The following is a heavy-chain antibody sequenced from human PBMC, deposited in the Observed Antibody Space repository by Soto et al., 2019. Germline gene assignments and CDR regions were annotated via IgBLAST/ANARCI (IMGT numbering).Heavy chain of an antibody. CDR2: INAGNGNT. V-gene: IGHV1-3*05. CDR1: GYTFTSYA. J-gene: IGHJ4*02. Sequence: QVQLVQSGAEEKKPGASVKVSCKASGYTFTSYAMHWVRQAPGQRLEWMGWINAGNGNTKYSQKFQGRVTITRDTTASTAYMELSSLRSEDTAVYYCARAWLVVAAPAYWGRGTRVTVSS. D-gene: IGHD2-15*01. CDR3: ARAWLVVAAPAY.